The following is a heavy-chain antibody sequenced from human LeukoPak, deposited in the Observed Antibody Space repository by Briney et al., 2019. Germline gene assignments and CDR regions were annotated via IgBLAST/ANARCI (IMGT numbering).Heavy chain of an antibody. CDR2: INANNDGS. V-gene: IGHV1-2*02. D-gene: IGHD3-3*01. J-gene: IGHJ3*02. CDR1: GYTITGYY. Sequence: ASVKVSCKASGYTITGYYIHWVRQAPGQGLEWMGWINANNDGSVYAQKFQGRVTMTRDTSINTAYMELSRLRSDDTAVYYCARKRGVGVDTNAFDMWGQGTMGTVSS. CDR3: ARKRGVGVDTNAFDM.